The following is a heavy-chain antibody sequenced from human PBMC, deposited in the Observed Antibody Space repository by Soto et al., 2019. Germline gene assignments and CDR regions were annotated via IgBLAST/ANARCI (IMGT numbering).Heavy chain of an antibody. J-gene: IGHJ6*03. CDR3: ARTETPRYYYFYFMDV. V-gene: IGHV3-21*01. CDR2: ISSSSSNI. CDR1: GFNFSDYS. D-gene: IGHD2-15*01. Sequence: GGSLRLSCAASGFNFSDYSMNWVRQAPGKGLEWVSSISSSSSNIDYADSVKGRFTISRDNAKNSLFLQMNSLRAEDTALYYCARTETPRYYYFYFMDVWAKGTTVTVS.